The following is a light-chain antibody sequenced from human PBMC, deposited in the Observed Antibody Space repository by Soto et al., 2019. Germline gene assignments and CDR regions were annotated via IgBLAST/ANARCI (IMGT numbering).Light chain of an antibody. CDR2: EVS. J-gene: IGLJ2*01. CDR3: NSYAGSNTMV. V-gene: IGLV2-8*01. CDR1: SSDVGGHNF. Sequence: QSVLTQPPSASGSPGQSVTISCTGSSSDVGGHNFVSWYQQHPGKAPKLIIYEVSKRPAGVPDRFSGSKSGNTASLTVSGRQAEDEADYHCNSYAGSNTMVFGGGTKLTVL.